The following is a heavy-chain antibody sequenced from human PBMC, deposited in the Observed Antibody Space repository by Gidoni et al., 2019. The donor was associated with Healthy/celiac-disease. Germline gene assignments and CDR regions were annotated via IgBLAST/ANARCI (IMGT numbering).Heavy chain of an antibody. CDR1: GFTFSSYA. D-gene: IGHD4-17*01. CDR3: ARGDYGDLLSFDY. J-gene: IGHJ4*02. V-gene: IGHV3-30-3*01. Sequence: QVQLGESAGGVVQPGRSLRLSCAASGFTFSSYAMHWVRQAPGKGLEWVAVISYDGSNKYYADSVKGRFTISRDNSKNTLYLQMNSLRAEDTAVYYCARGDYGDLLSFDYWGQGTLVTVSS. CDR2: ISYDGSNK.